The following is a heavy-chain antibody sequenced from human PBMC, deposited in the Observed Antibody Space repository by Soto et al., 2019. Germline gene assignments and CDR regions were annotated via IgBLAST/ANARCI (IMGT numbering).Heavy chain of an antibody. CDR1: GFTFSSYG. D-gene: IGHD6-13*01. V-gene: IGHV3-30*18. Sequence: ESGGGVVQPGRSLRLSCAASGFTFSSYGMHWVRQAPGKGLEWVAVISYDGSNKYYADSVKGRFTISRDNSKNTLYLQMNSLRAEDTAVYYCAKDPSLPGNIPSYYYYGMDVWGQGTTVTVSS. CDR3: AKDPSLPGNIPSYYYYGMDV. CDR2: ISYDGSNK. J-gene: IGHJ6*02.